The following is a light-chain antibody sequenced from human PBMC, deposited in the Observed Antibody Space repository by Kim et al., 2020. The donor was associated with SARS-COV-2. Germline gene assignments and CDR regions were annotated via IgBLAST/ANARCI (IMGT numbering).Light chain of an antibody. J-gene: IGKJ2*01. CDR2: GAS. CDR1: QCISSGY. Sequence: PGESAALSCRASQCISSGYLALSQPKPGQPPRLLLYGASTRATGTPDRFSGSGSATDFTLTISRLEPEAFAVYYCQLFGTSPPVTFGQGTKLEI. V-gene: IGKV3-20*01. CDR3: QLFGTSPPVT.